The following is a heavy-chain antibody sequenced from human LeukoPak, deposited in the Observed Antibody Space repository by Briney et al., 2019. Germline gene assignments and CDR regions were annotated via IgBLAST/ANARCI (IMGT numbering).Heavy chain of an antibody. CDR2: ISGDGFTT. V-gene: IGHV3-43*02. J-gene: IGHJ4*02. CDR3: GRDHVYGGADY. Sequence: PGGSLRLSCAASGFTFDRFAMRWVRQAPGKGLEWVSLISGDGFTTYYVDSVKGRFTMSRDNSKNSLYLQMKSLRTEDTALYYCGRDHVYGGADYWGQGALVTVSS. CDR1: GFTFDRFA. D-gene: IGHD4-23*01.